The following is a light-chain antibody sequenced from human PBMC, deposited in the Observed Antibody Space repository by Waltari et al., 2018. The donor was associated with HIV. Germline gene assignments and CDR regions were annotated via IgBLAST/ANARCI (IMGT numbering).Light chain of an antibody. Sequence: QSVLTQPPSVSAAPGQKVTISCSGSSSNIGNNYVSWYQQLPGTAPKLLIYDNNKRPSGSPDLFSGSKSGTSATLRITGLQTGDEADYYCGTWDSSLSAVVFGGGTKLTVL. CDR3: GTWDSSLSAVV. CDR2: DNN. CDR1: SSNIGNNY. V-gene: IGLV1-51*01. J-gene: IGLJ2*01.